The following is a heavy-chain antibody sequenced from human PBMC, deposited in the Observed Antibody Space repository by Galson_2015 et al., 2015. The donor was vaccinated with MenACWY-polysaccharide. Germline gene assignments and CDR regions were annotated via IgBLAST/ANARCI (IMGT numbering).Heavy chain of an antibody. CDR1: GFTFSSYG. D-gene: IGHD2-2*01. J-gene: IGHJ5*02. CDR3: ARDSLKGEIPAAVSSP. Sequence: SLRLPCAASGFTFSSYGMHWVRQAPGKGLKWVAIISYDGSKKYYADSVKGRVTISRDNSKNTLYLEMYSLRVEDTAVYYCARDSLKGEIPAAVSSPWGKGTLVTVSS. CDR2: ISYDGSKK. V-gene: IGHV3-30*03.